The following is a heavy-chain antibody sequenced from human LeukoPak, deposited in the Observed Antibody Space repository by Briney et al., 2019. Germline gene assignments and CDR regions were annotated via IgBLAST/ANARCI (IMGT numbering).Heavy chain of an antibody. J-gene: IGHJ4*02. CDR2: ISGSSSNT. D-gene: IGHD1-26*01. CDR1: GFTFSDYY. CDR3: AVGSYLGRNFDY. V-gene: IGHV3-11*03. Sequence: GGSLRLSCAASGFTFSDYYMSWIRQAPGKGLEWVSYISGSSSNTKYADSVKGRFTISRDNAKNSLYLQMNSLRAEDTAVYYSAVGSYLGRNFDYWGQGTLVTVSS.